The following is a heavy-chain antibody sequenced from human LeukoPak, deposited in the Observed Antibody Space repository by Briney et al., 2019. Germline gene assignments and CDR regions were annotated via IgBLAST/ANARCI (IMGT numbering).Heavy chain of an antibody. Sequence: GGSLRLSRAASGFTVSSNYMSWVRQAPGKGLEWVSVIYSGGSTYYADSVKGRFTISRDNSKNTLYLQMNSLRAEDTAVYYCARDLTSGSYYDYWGQGTLVTVSS. CDR3: ARDLTSGSYYDY. J-gene: IGHJ4*02. V-gene: IGHV3-53*01. CDR2: IYSGGST. D-gene: IGHD1-26*01. CDR1: GFTVSSNY.